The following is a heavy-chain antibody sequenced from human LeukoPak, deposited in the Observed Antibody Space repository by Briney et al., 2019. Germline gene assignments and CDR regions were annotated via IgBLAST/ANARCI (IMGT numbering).Heavy chain of an antibody. V-gene: IGHV3-30*18. D-gene: IGHD3-9*01. Sequence: GGSLRLSCAASGFIFSSYGMHRVRQAPGKGLEWVAVISYDGSNKYYADSVKGRFTISRDNSKNTLYLQMNSLRAEDTAVYYCAKSLANYDILTGPDYWGQGTLITVSS. CDR3: AKSLANYDILTGPDY. CDR1: GFIFSSYG. J-gene: IGHJ4*02. CDR2: ISYDGSNK.